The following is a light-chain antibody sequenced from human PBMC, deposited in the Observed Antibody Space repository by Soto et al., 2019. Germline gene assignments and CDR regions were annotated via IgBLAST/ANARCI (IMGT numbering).Light chain of an antibody. CDR1: QIISSY. J-gene: IGKJ3*01. Sequence: DIQLTQSQSSLSASIGDRVTLTCRASQIISSYLNWYQQKPGKAPKLLIYAASSLQSGVPSRFSGSGSGTDFTLTISSLQPEDFATYYCQQSYTTPRFGPGTKVDIK. CDR2: AAS. V-gene: IGKV1-39*01. CDR3: QQSYTTPR.